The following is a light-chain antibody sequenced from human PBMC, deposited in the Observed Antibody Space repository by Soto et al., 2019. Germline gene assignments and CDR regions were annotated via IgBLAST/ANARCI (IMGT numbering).Light chain of an antibody. J-gene: IGLJ1*01. CDR2: EVN. CDR3: ASYTSISSLGV. V-gene: IGLV2-14*03. CDR1: GSDIGSYKY. Sequence: QSALAQPASVSGSPGHSITISCTVTGSDIGSYKYVSWYQQHPGKAPKLIIFEVNNRPSGVSDRFSGSKSGNTASLIISGLQAEDEADYYCASYTSISSLGVFGTGTKVTLL.